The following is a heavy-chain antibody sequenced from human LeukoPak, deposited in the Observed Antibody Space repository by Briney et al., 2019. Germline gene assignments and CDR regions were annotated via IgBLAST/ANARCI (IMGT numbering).Heavy chain of an antibody. V-gene: IGHV3-7*01. D-gene: IGHD6-13*01. Sequence: GGSLRLSCAASGFTFSSYWMSWVRQAPGKGLEWVANIKQDGSEKYYVDSVKGRFTISRDNAKNSLYLQMNSLRAEDTAVYYCARDRDKAAGSLWDAFDIWGQGTMVTVSS. J-gene: IGHJ3*02. CDR1: GFTFSSYW. CDR2: IKQDGSEK. CDR3: ARDRDKAAGSLWDAFDI.